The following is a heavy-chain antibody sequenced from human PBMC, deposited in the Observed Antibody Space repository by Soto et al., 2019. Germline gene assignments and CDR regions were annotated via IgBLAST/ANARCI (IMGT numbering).Heavy chain of an antibody. D-gene: IGHD4-17*01. J-gene: IGHJ6*02. CDR3: ARVPPDYGDYYYYGMDV. V-gene: IGHV1-69*01. CDR2: IIPIFGTA. CDR1: GGTFSSYA. Sequence: QVQLVQSGAEVKKPGSSVKVSCKSSGGTFSSYAISWVRQAPGQGLEWMGGIIPIFGTANYAQKFQGRVTITADESTSTAYMELSSMRSADTAVYYCARVPPDYGDYYYYGMDVWGQGTTVTVSS.